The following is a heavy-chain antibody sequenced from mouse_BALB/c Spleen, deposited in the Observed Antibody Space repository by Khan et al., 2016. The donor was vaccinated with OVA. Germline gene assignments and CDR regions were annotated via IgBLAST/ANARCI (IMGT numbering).Heavy chain of an antibody. J-gene: IGHJ4*01. V-gene: IGHV1S41*01. CDR1: GYTFTSYW. D-gene: IGHD1-1*01. Sequence: DLVKPGASVTLSCKASGYTFTSYWINWIKQRPEQGLEWIGRIAPGSGSTDYNEMFKGKATLTVDTSSSTVYIQLSSLSSEDSAVYFCARENYYGSSCYAMDYWGQGTSVTVSS. CDR2: IAPGSGST. CDR3: ARENYYGSSCYAMDY.